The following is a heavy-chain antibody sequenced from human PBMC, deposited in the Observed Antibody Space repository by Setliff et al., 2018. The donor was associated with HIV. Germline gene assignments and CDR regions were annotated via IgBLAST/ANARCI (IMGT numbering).Heavy chain of an antibody. D-gene: IGHD5-18*01. J-gene: IGHJ4*02. Sequence: SETLSLTCAVYGGSFSGYYWSWIRQPPGKGLEWIGEINHSGSTYYNPSLKSRVTISVDTSKNQFSLRLSSVTAADTAVYYCARTRGYTYGYIDSWGQGTLVTVSS. CDR1: GGSFSGYY. CDR2: INHSGST. CDR3: ARTRGYTYGYIDS. V-gene: IGHV4-34*01.